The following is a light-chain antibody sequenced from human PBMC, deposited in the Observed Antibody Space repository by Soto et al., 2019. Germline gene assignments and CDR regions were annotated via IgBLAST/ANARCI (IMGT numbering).Light chain of an antibody. J-gene: IGLJ1*01. Sequence: QSVLTQPPSVSAAPGQKVTISCSGSSSNIGNNYVSWFQQFPGTAPKLLIYDNHKRPSRIPDRFSGSKSGTSATLGITGLQTGDEADYYCGTWDSSLSVYVFGTGTKLTVL. CDR3: GTWDSSLSVYV. CDR2: DNH. CDR1: SSNIGNNY. V-gene: IGLV1-51*01.